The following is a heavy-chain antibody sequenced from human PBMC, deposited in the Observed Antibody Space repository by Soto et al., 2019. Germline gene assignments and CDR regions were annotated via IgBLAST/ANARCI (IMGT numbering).Heavy chain of an antibody. CDR1: GGSISNSNYY. CDR2: IYYSENT. CDR3: ARASTTVTTLDY. Sequence: SETLSLTCNVSGGSISNSNYYWGWIRQTPGRGLEWIGYIYYSENTYSNPSLKSRATISGDTSKNQFSLKLSSVTAADTAVYYCARASTTVTTLDYWGQGTLVTVSS. V-gene: IGHV4-30-4*08. D-gene: IGHD4-17*01. J-gene: IGHJ4*02.